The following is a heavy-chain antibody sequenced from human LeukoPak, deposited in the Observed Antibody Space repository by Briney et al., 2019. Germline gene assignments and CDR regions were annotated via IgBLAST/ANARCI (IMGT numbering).Heavy chain of an antibody. CDR1: GYTFTSYY. CDR2: INPSGGST. Sequence: ASVKVSCKASGYTFTSYYMHWVRQAPGQGLEWMGIINPSGGSTSYAQKFQGRVTMTRDTSTSTVYMELSSLRSEDTAVYYCARWGYCSGGSCYYSYFYYYGMDVWGQGTTVTVSS. V-gene: IGHV1-46*01. J-gene: IGHJ6*02. CDR3: ARWGYCSGGSCYYSYFYYYGMDV. D-gene: IGHD2-15*01.